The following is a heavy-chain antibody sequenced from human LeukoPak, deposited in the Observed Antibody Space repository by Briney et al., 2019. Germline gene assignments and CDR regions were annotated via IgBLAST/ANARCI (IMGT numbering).Heavy chain of an antibody. V-gene: IGHV4-34*01. D-gene: IGHD5-24*01. CDR3: ARGRRDGYNYSGGRRFDY. Sequence: PSETLSLTCAVYGGSFSGYYWSWIRQPPGKGLEWIGEINHSGSTNYNPSLKSRVTISVGTSKNQFSLKLSSVTAADTAVYYCARGRRDGYNYSGGRRFDYWGQGTLVTVSS. CDR1: GGSFSGYY. J-gene: IGHJ4*02. CDR2: INHSGST.